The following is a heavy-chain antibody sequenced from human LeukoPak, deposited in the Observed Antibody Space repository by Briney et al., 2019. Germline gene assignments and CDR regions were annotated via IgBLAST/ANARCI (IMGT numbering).Heavy chain of an antibody. D-gene: IGHD2-15*01. J-gene: IGHJ4*02. CDR3: ARKQKSGGYATFDY. Sequence: SETLSLTCTVSGGSISSYYWSWIRQPPGQGLEWIGYIYYSGSPYYSPSLKSRVTISVDTSKNQFSLELSSVTAADTAIYYCARKQKSGGYATFDYWGQGILVTVSS. V-gene: IGHV4-30-4*08. CDR1: GGSISSYY. CDR2: IYYSGSP.